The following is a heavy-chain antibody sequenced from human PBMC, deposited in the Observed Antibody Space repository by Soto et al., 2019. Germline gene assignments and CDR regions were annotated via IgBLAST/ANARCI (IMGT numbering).Heavy chain of an antibody. CDR1: GGSISSYY. V-gene: IGHV4-59*01. CDR3: ARLIGYCSGGSCPLFDY. D-gene: IGHD2-15*01. Sequence: QVQLQESGPGLVKPSETLSLTCTVSGGSISSYYWSWIRQPPGKGLEWIGYIYYSGSTNYNPSLKSRVPISVDTSKNQFSLKLSSVTAADTAVYYCARLIGYCSGGSCPLFDYWGQGTLVTVSS. CDR2: IYYSGST. J-gene: IGHJ4*02.